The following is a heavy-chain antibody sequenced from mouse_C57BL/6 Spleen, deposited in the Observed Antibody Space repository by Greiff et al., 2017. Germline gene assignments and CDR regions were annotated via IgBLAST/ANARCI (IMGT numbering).Heavy chain of an antibody. Sequence: QVQLQQPGAELLKPGASVKMSCKASGYTFPSYWITWVKQRPGQGLEWIGDIYPGSGSTNYNEKFKSKATLTVDTSSSTAYMQLSSLTSEDSAVYYCARSGAAQVFFDYWGQGTTLTVSS. J-gene: IGHJ2*01. CDR2: IYPGSGST. CDR1: GYTFPSYW. CDR3: ARSGAAQVFFDY. V-gene: IGHV1-55*01. D-gene: IGHD3-2*02.